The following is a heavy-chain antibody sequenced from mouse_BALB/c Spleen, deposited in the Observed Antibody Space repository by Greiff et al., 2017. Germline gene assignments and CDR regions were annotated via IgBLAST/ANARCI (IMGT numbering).Heavy chain of an antibody. CDR1: GFNIKDTY. J-gene: IGHJ3*01. Sequence: EVQLQQPGAELVKPGASVKLSCTASGFNIKDTYMHWVKQRPEQGLEWIGRIDPANGNTKYDPKFQGKATITADTSSNTAYLQLSSLTSEDTAVYYCAHDTRFAYWGQGILVTVSA. V-gene: IGHV14-3*02. CDR2: IDPANGNT. D-gene: IGHD2-3*01. CDR3: AHDTRFAY.